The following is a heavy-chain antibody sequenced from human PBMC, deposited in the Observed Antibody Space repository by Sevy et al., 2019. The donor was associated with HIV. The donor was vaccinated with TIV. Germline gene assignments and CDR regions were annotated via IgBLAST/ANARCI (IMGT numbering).Heavy chain of an antibody. Sequence: ASVKVSCKTSGYTLSSYGISWVRQAPGQGLEWMGWIGAYNGNRKYAQNLQDRVTMTTDTSTSTAYMELRSLRSDDTAVYFCARLSTARAKSNWFDPWGQGTLVTVSS. CDR1: GYTLSSYG. D-gene: IGHD3-10*01. J-gene: IGHJ5*02. V-gene: IGHV1-18*01. CDR3: ARLSTARAKSNWFDP. CDR2: IGAYNGNR.